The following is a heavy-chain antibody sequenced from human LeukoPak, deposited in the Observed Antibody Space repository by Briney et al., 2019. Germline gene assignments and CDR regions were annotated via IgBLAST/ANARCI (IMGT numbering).Heavy chain of an antibody. D-gene: IGHD5-12*01. V-gene: IGHV3-23*01. J-gene: IGHJ1*01. CDR1: GFTFSSYW. Sequence: PGGSLRLSCAASGFTFSSYWMHWVRQVPGEGLEWVSVISGGADGIYYADSVKGRFTISRDNSKNTLYLQMNSLRVEDTAIYYCTKISPLRIEYFHHWGQGTLVTVSS. CDR3: TKISPLRIEYFHH. CDR2: ISGGADGI.